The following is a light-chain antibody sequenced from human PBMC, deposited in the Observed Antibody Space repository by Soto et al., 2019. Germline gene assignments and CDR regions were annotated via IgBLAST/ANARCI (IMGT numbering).Light chain of an antibody. CDR3: SSNTSSSPYV. CDR2: DVS. V-gene: IGLV2-14*01. J-gene: IGLJ1*01. Sequence: QSVLTQPASVSGSPGQSITISCTGTSSDVGGYNYVSWYQQHPGKAPKLMIYDVSNRPSGVSNRFSGSKSGNTASLTISGVQAEDDADYYCSSNTSSSPYVFGTGTKLTVL. CDR1: SSDVGGYNY.